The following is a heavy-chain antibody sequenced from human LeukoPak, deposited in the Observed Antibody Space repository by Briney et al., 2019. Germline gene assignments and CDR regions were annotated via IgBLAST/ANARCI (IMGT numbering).Heavy chain of an antibody. V-gene: IGHV3-30*18. CDR2: ISYDGSNK. CDR1: GFTFSTYG. D-gene: IGHD1-26*01. CDR3: AKEGRWEIEHYYMDV. Sequence: GGSLRLSCAASGFTFSTYGMHWVRQAPGKGLEWVAVISYDGSNKYYADSVKGRFTISRDNSKNTLYLQMNSLRAEDTAVYYCAKEGRWEIEHYYMDVWGKGTTVTVSS. J-gene: IGHJ6*03.